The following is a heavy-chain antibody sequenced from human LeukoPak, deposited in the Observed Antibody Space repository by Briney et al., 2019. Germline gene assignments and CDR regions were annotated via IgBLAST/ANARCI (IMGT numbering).Heavy chain of an antibody. CDR2: ISGSGGST. CDR1: GFTFSSYA. V-gene: IGHV3-23*01. CDR3: AKVAYYDFWSGYIHFDY. Sequence: GGSLRLSCAASGFTFSSYAMSWVRQAPGKGLERVSAISGSGGSTYYADSVKGRFTISRDNSKNTLYLQMNSLRAEDTAVYYCAKVAYYDFWSGYIHFDYWGQGTLVTVSS. D-gene: IGHD3-3*01. J-gene: IGHJ4*02.